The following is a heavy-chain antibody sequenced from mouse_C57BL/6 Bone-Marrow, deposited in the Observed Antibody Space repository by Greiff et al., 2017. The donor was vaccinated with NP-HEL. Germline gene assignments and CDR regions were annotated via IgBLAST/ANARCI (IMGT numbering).Heavy chain of an antibody. V-gene: IGHV1-69*01. Sequence: QVQLQQSGAELVMPGASVKLSCKASGYTFTSYWMHWVKQRPGQGLEWIGEIDPSDSYTNYNQKFKGKSTLTVDKSSSTAYMQLSSLTSEDSAVYYCARGGCISAVGATVDYWGQGTTLTVSS. J-gene: IGHJ2*01. CDR2: IDPSDSYT. CDR3: ARGGCISAVGATVDY. CDR1: GYTFTSYW. D-gene: IGHD1-1*01.